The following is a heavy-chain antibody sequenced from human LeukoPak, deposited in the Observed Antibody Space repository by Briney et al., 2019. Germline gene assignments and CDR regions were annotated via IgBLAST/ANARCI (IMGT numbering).Heavy chain of an antibody. CDR2: ISAYNGNT. V-gene: IGHV1-18*01. CDR3: VXAVVTADSXAFDI. J-gene: IGHJ3*02. Sequence: GASVKVSCKASGYTFTNYGISWVRQAPGQGLEWMGWISAYNGNTKYAQKLQGRVTMTTDTSTSTAYMELRSLRSDDTAVDYCVXAVVTADSXAFDIWGQGTMVTVSS. CDR1: GYTFTNYG. D-gene: IGHD2-21*02.